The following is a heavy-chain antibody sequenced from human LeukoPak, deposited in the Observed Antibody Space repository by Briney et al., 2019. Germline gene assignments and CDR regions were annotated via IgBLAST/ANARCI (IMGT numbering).Heavy chain of an antibody. CDR2: ISSSSSYI. CDR1: GFTFDDYG. D-gene: IGHD1-14*01. V-gene: IGHV3-21*01. J-gene: IGHJ4*02. Sequence: GGSLRLSCAASGFTFDDYGMNWVRQAPGKGLEWVSSISSSSSYIYYADSVKGRFTISRDNAKNSLYLQMNSLRAEDTAVYYCAKPARTDYADYWGQGTLVTVSS. CDR3: AKPARTDYADY.